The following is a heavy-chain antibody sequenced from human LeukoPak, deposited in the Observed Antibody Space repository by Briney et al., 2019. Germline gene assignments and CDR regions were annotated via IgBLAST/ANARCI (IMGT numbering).Heavy chain of an antibody. D-gene: IGHD1-1*01. Sequence: GGSLRLSCAASGFTFSSYWMSWVRQAPGKGLEWVANIKQDGSEKYYVDSVKGRFTISRDNSKNSLYLQMNSLRAEDTAVYYCAKGTRIDYMDVWGKGTTVTVSS. CDR3: AKGTRIDYMDV. CDR1: GFTFSSYW. J-gene: IGHJ6*03. CDR2: IKQDGSEK. V-gene: IGHV3-7*01.